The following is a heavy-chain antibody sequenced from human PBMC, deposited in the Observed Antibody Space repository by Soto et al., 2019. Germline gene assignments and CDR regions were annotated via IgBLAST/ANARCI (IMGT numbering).Heavy chain of an antibody. Sequence: SETLSLTCTVSGGSISSGGYYWSWSRQHPGKGLEWIGYIYYSGSTNYNPSLKSRVTISLDTSKNQFSLRLTSLTAADTAVYFCARAPQIVAMGRPFDYWGQGILVTVSS. CDR1: GGSISSGGYY. CDR3: ARAPQIVAMGRPFDY. CDR2: IYYSGST. V-gene: IGHV4-31*03. D-gene: IGHD5-12*01. J-gene: IGHJ4*02.